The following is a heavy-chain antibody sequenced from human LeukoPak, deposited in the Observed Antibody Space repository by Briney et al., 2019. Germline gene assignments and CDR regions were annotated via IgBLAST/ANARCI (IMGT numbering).Heavy chain of an antibody. D-gene: IGHD1-26*01. Sequence: GGSLRLSCAASGFTFSDYYMSWVRQAPGKGLEWVSAISGSGGGTYYANSVKGRFTISRDNSKNTLYLQMNSLRAEDTAVYFCAKAGGMVVTNWFDPWGQGTLVTVSS. CDR1: GFTFSDYY. CDR2: ISGSGGGT. V-gene: IGHV3-23*01. CDR3: AKAGGMVVTNWFDP. J-gene: IGHJ5*02.